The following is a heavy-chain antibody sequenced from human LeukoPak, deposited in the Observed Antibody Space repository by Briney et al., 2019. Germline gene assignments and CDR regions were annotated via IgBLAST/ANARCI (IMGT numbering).Heavy chain of an antibody. Sequence: GSLKLSCEASGFVFSTYGMHWVRQAPGKGLEWVAVIWYDGGIKYYVDSVKGRFTISRDNSKNTLYLQMNSLRVEDTGIYYCVRAVGPYDYWGQGSLVTVSA. CDR3: VRAVGPYDY. D-gene: IGHD1-26*01. CDR2: IWYDGGIK. V-gene: IGHV3-33*01. CDR1: GFVFSTYG. J-gene: IGHJ4*02.